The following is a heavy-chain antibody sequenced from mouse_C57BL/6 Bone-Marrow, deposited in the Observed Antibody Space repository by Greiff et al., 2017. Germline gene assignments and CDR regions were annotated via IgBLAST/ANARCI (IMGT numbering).Heavy chain of an antibody. CDR3: TRGQLRLLFAY. J-gene: IGHJ3*01. D-gene: IGHD3-2*02. Sequence: EVQRVESGGGLVQPGGSMKLSCAASGFTFSDAWMDWVRQSPEKGLEWVAEIRNKANNHATYYAESVKGRFTISRDDSKSSVYLLMNSLRAEDTGIYYCTRGQLRLLFAYWGQGTLVTVSA. V-gene: IGHV6-6*01. CDR2: IRNKANNHAT. CDR1: GFTFSDAW.